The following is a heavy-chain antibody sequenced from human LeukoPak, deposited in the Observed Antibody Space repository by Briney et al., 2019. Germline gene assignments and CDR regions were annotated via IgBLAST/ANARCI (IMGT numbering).Heavy chain of an antibody. CDR2: IRGSGGGT. Sequence: GGSLRLSCAASGFTFNSHAMSWGRQAPGKGLEWVSAIRGSGGGTYYADSVKGRFTISRDNSKNTLYLQMNSLRAEDTAVYYCAKGPYFDWLLSHYFDYWGQGTLVTVSS. J-gene: IGHJ4*02. D-gene: IGHD3-9*01. V-gene: IGHV3-23*01. CDR3: AKGPYFDWLLSHYFDY. CDR1: GFTFNSHA.